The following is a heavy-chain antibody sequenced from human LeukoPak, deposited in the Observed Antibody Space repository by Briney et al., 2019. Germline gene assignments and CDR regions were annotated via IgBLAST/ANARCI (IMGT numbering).Heavy chain of an antibody. CDR1: GFTFSNYW. CDR3: ARDGVLRSCYMDV. V-gene: IGHV3-74*01. J-gene: IGHJ6*03. Sequence: GGSLRLSCAASGFTFSNYWMNWVRQAPGKGLVWVSRINTDGSSTSYADSVKGRFTISRDNAKNSLYLQMNSLRAEDTAVYYCARDGVLRSCYMDVWGKGTTVTISS. CDR2: INTDGSST. D-gene: IGHD5/OR15-5a*01.